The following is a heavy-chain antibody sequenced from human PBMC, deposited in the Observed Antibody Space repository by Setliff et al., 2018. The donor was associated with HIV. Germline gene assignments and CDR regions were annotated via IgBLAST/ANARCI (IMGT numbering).Heavy chain of an antibody. CDR1: GYTFTNYP. J-gene: IGHJ4*02. CDR3: ARDYGSGSYYPY. CDR2: INAGNGNT. D-gene: IGHD3-10*01. V-gene: IGHV1-3*01. Sequence: GASVKVSCKASGYTFTNYPIHWVRQAPGQSLEWMGWINAGNGNTKYSQKFQGRVTITRDTSASTAYMELSSLRSEDTAVYYCARDYGSGSYYPYWGQGTLVTVSS.